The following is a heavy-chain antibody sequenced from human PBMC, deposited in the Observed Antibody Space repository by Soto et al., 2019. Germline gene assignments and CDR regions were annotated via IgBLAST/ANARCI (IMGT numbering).Heavy chain of an antibody. CDR3: ARDRSPTVTTFHYQTGFDP. Sequence: QVQLVQSGAEVKKPGSSVKVSCKASGGTFSSYAISWVRQAPGQGLEWMGGIIPIFGTANYAQKFQGRVTITADESKSKAYMELSSLRSEETAGYYCARDRSPTVTTFHYQTGFDPWGQGTLVTVSS. D-gene: IGHD4-4*01. CDR2: IIPIFGTA. V-gene: IGHV1-69*12. J-gene: IGHJ5*02. CDR1: GGTFSSYA.